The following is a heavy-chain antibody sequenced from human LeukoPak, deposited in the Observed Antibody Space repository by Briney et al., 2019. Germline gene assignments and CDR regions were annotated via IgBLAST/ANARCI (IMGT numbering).Heavy chain of an antibody. CDR1: GFTFSSYW. Sequence: GGSLRLSCAASGFTFSSYWMHWVRQVPGKGLVWVSRLNTDGSSTTYADSVKGRFTISRDNAKNTLYLEMNSLRAEDTAVYYCARGAGWYCGGGSCYAFYFDYWGQGNLVTVSS. D-gene: IGHD2-15*01. V-gene: IGHV3-74*01. CDR3: ARGAGWYCGGGSCYAFYFDY. CDR2: LNTDGSST. J-gene: IGHJ4*02.